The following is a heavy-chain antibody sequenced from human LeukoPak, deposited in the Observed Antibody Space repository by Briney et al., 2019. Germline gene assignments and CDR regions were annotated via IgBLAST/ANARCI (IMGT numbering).Heavy chain of an antibody. CDR3: AREGPIVVVPAARYSYNWFDP. D-gene: IGHD2-2*01. CDR2: INHSGST. CDR1: GGSFSGYY. Sequence: SETLSLTCAVYGGSFSGYYWSWIRQPPGKGLEWIGKINHSGSTNYNPSLESRVTISVDTSKNQFSLKLSSVTAADTAVYYCAREGPIVVVPAARYSYNWFDPWGQGTLVTVSS. J-gene: IGHJ5*02. V-gene: IGHV4-34*01.